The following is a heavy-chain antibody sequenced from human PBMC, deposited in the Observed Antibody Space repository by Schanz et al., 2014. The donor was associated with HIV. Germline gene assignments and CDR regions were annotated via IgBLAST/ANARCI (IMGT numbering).Heavy chain of an antibody. CDR2: VNPKSGNT. CDR3: ARGLKDSSSSEAFHI. V-gene: IGHV1-8*02. Sequence: QVQLVQSGAEVQKPGASVKVSCKASGYSFTSYDINWVRQATGQGLEWMGWVNPKSGNTGYAQKFQGRVTMTRNTSISTAYMELSRLRFDDTAMYYCARGLKDSSSSEAFHIWGQGTMVTVSS. D-gene: IGHD6-6*01. CDR1: GYSFTSYD. J-gene: IGHJ3*02.